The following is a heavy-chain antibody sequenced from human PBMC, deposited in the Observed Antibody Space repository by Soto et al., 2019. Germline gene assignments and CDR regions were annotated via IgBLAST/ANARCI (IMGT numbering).Heavy chain of an antibody. J-gene: IGHJ6*02. CDR2: ISHDGTKT. V-gene: IGHV3-30*18. CDR1: GFNFGAYG. Sequence: QVQLVESGGGVVQPGTSLRLACEASGFNFGAYGMHWDRQAPGKGLEWVAVISHDGTKTYYSDSVKGRFTVSRDNSKNMLYVQMVSLRPDDTAVYSCAKDRRHGYNTCSRSYGVDVWGQGTTVTVSS. D-gene: IGHD5-18*01. CDR3: AKDRRHGYNTCSRSYGVDV.